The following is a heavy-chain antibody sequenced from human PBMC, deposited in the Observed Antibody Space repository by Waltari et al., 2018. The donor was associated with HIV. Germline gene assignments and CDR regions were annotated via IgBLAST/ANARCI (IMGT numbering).Heavy chain of an antibody. V-gene: IGHV3-73*02. CDR2: IRSRGNRYAT. CDR3: TRALAY. CDR1: GFTFSASA. Sequence: EVQLVESGGGLVQPVGPLTVTCVASGFTFSASAIHWVRQASGKGLDWVGRIRSRGNRYATAYGASVKGRFTVSRDDSKNTAYLQMNNLKTEDTAVYYCTRALAYWGQGTLVTVSP. J-gene: IGHJ4*02. D-gene: IGHD3-16*01.